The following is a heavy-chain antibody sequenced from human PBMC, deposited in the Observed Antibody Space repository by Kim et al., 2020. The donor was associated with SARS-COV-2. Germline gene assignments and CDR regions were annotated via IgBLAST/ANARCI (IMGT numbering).Heavy chain of an antibody. J-gene: IGHJ4*02. CDR2: ISSSSSYI. V-gene: IGHV3-21*01. D-gene: IGHD3-10*01. Sequence: GGSLRLSCAASGFTFSSYSMNWVRQAPGKGLEWVSSISSSSSYIYYADSVKGRFTISRDNAKNSLYLQMNSLRAEDTAVYYCARDRSPFSWRYYGSGSCFDYWGQGTLVTVSS. CDR1: GFTFSSYS. CDR3: ARDRSPFSWRYYGSGSCFDY.